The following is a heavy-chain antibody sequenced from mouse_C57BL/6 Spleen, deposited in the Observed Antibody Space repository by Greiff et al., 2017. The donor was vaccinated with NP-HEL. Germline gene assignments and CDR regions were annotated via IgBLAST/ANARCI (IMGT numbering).Heavy chain of an antibody. J-gene: IGHJ1*03. Sequence: QVQLQQPGAELVRPGSSVKLSCKASGYTFTSYWMHWVKQRPIQGLEWIGNIDPSDSETHYNQKFKDKATLTVDTSSSTAYMQLSSLTSEDSAVYYCARLSHYYASSGGYFDVWGTGTTVTVSS. CDR1: GYTFTSYW. CDR2: IDPSDSET. CDR3: ARLSHYYASSGGYFDV. V-gene: IGHV1-52*01. D-gene: IGHD1-1*01.